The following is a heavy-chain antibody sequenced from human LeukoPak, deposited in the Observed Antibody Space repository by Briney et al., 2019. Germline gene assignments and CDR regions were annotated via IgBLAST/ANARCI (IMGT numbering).Heavy chain of an antibody. D-gene: IGHD1-26*01. Sequence: GGSLRLSCAASGFTFSSYSMHWVRQAPGKGLEWVSYISISSTSIYYADSVKGRFTISRDNAKNSLYLQMNSLRDGDTAVYYCVRDGTWYDYWGRGTLVTVSS. CDR2: ISISSTSI. V-gene: IGHV3-48*02. J-gene: IGHJ4*02. CDR3: VRDGTWYDY. CDR1: GFTFSSYS.